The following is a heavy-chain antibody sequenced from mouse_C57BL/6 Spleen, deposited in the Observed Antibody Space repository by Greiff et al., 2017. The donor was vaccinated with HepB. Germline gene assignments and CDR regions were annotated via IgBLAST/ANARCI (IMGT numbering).Heavy chain of an antibody. CDR3: ARSYYSNFYYAMDY. Sequence: QVQLQQPGAELVKPGASVKMSCKASGYTFTSYWITWVKQRPGQGLEWIGDIYPGSGSTNYNEKFKSKATLTVDTSSSTAYMQLSSLTSEDSAVYYCARSYYSNFYYAMDYWGQGTSVTVSS. J-gene: IGHJ4*01. CDR2: IYPGSGST. CDR1: GYTFTSYW. D-gene: IGHD2-5*01. V-gene: IGHV1-55*01.